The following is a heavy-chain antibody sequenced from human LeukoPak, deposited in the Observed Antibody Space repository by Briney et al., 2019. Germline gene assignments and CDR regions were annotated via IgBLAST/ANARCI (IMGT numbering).Heavy chain of an antibody. Sequence: GGSLRLSCVASGFSFSNYDMHWVRQAPGRGLEWVAVIWYDGSDKYYADSVKGRFTISRDNSKNTLYLQMSSLRAEDTAVYYCARDKGYSSSWYYFDYWGQGTLVTVSS. D-gene: IGHD6-13*01. V-gene: IGHV3-33*01. CDR2: IWYDGSDK. CDR1: GFSFSNYD. CDR3: ARDKGYSSSWYYFDY. J-gene: IGHJ4*02.